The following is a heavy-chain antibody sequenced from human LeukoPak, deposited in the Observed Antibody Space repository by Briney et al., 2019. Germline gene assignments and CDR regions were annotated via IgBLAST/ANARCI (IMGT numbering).Heavy chain of an antibody. V-gene: IGHV3-30*04. D-gene: IGHD2-15*01. J-gene: IGHJ6*02. CDR2: ISFDGNNK. Sequence: PGGSLRLSCAASGFTSSDYARHWVRLTPGKGLEWVAVISFDGNNKFYADSVKGRFTISRDNSRNTLYLQMNSLRAEDTAVYSCTRVPRPLRYCSGGSCPSYYSGMDVWGQGTTVTVSS. CDR1: GFTSSDYA. CDR3: TRVPRPLRYCSGGSCPSYYSGMDV.